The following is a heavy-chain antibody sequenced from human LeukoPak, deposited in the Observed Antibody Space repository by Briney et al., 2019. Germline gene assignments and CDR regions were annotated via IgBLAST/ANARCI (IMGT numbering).Heavy chain of an antibody. CDR3: ARGPTKYYFDY. V-gene: IGHV4-59*01. CDR1: GGSISSYY. J-gene: IGHJ4*02. CDR2: IYYSGST. Sequence: PSETLSLTCTVSGGSISSYYWSWIRQPPGKGPEWIGYIYYSGSTGYNPSLKSRVTISVDTSKNQFSLKLSSVTAADTAVYYCARGPTKYYFDYWGQGTLVTFSS. D-gene: IGHD5-12*01.